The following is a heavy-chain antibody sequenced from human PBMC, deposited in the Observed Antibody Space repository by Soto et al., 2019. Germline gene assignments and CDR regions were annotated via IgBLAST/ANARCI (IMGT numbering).Heavy chain of an antibody. CDR2: INGDNDNT. D-gene: IGHD3-16*01. CDR3: ARDSINTIDYHHFAS. V-gene: IGHV1-3*01. Sequence: ASVKVSCKASGYTFTRRSIHWVRQAPGQRLEWMGWINGDNDNTKYSQKFQGRVTITRDIPANTAYMELNSLKSEDTAMYYCARDSINTIDYHHFASWGQGTLVPVSS. J-gene: IGHJ5*01. CDR1: GYTFTRRS.